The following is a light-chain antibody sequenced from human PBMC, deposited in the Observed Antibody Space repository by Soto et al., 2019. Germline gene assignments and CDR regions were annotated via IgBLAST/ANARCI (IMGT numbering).Light chain of an antibody. CDR1: QSVSSY. Sequence: EIVLTQSPAILSMSPGERATLSCRASQSVSSYFAWYQQKPGQAPRLLIYDASNRATGVPARFSGSGSGTDFTLTISSLEPEDFAVYYCQQRRYWPVTFGPGTQVDIK. CDR2: DAS. V-gene: IGKV3-11*01. J-gene: IGKJ1*01. CDR3: QQRRYWPVT.